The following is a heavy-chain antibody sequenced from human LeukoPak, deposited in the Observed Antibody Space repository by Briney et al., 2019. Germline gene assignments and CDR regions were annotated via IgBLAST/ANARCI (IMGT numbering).Heavy chain of an antibody. D-gene: IGHD3-22*01. Sequence: SETLSLTCTVSGYSISSGYYWVWIRQPPGKGLAWIGSIYHTGSTYHNPSLRSRVTISMDTSKNQLSLKVSAVTAADTAVYYCARADSSGYYYDYYGMDVWGQGTTVTVSS. J-gene: IGHJ6*02. CDR3: ARADSSGYYYDYYGMDV. CDR1: GYSISSGYY. V-gene: IGHV4-38-2*02. CDR2: IYHTGST.